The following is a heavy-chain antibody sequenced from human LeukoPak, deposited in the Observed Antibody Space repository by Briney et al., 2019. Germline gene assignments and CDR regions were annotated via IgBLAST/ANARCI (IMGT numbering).Heavy chain of an antibody. CDR2: IYYSGST. CDR3: ARAPHIVVVTAPWYFDL. CDR1: GGSISSSSYY. V-gene: IGHV4-61*05. D-gene: IGHD2-21*02. Sequence: PSETLSLTCSVSGGSISSSSYYWGWIRQPPGTGLEWIGYIYYSGSTNYNPSLKSRVTISVDTSKNQFSLKLSSVTDADTAVYYCARAPHIVVVTAPWYFDLWGRGTLVTVSS. J-gene: IGHJ2*01.